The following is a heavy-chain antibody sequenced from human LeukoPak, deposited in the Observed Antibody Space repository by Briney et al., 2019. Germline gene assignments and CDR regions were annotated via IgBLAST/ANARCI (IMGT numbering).Heavy chain of an antibody. V-gene: IGHV1-69*01. CDR3: ASGRDLYYFDY. J-gene: IGHJ4*02. CDR1: GGTFSSYA. Sequence: SVKVSXKASGGTFSSYAISWVRQAPGQGLEWMGGIIPIFGTANYAQKFQGRVTITADEPTSTAYMELSSLRSEDTAVYYCASGRDLYYFDYWGQGTLVTVSS. CDR2: IIPIFGTA. D-gene: IGHD5-24*01.